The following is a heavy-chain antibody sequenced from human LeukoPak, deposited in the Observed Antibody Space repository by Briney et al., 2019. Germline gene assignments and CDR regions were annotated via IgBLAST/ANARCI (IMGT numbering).Heavy chain of an antibody. CDR3: ARSLTYDGDHPPFDY. D-gene: IGHD4-17*01. V-gene: IGHV7-4-1*02. CDR1: GYTFRSYT. CDR2: INTNTGNP. J-gene: IGHJ4*02. Sequence: ASVKVSCKASGYTFRSYTMNWVRQAPGQGLEWMGWINTNTGNPTYAQGFTGRFVFSLDPSVSTAYLQISSLETEDTAIYYCARSLTYDGDHPPFDYWGQGTLVTVSS.